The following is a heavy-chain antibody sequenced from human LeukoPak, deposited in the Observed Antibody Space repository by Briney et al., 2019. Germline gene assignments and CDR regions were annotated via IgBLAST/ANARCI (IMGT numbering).Heavy chain of an antibody. D-gene: IGHD5-24*01. V-gene: IGHV4-34*01. J-gene: IGHJ4*02. Sequence: SETLSLTCAVYGGSFSGYYWSWIRQPPGKGLEWIGEINHSGSTNYNPSLKSRVTISVDTSKNQFSLKPSSVTAADTAVYYCARGQSRDGYTREFDFDYWGQGTLVTVSS. CDR1: GGSFSGYY. CDR2: INHSGST. CDR3: ARGQSRDGYTREFDFDY.